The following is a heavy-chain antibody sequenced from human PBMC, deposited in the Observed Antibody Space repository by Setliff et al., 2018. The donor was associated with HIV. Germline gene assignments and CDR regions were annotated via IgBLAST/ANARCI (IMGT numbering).Heavy chain of an antibody. CDR2: IYTSGTT. J-gene: IGHJ4*02. CDR1: GESISSGSYY. V-gene: IGHV4-61*02. Sequence: PSETLSLTCTVSGESISSGSYYWSWIRQPADKGLEWIGRIYTSGTTTYNPSVKSRVIISVDTSKSQFSLKLSSVTAADTAVDYCAGLTGTDFDYWGQGTLVTVSS. CDR3: AGLTGTDFDY. D-gene: IGHD1-20*01.